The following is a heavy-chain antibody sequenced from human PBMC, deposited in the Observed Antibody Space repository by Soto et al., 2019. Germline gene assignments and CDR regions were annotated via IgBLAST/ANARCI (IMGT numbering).Heavy chain of an antibody. CDR2: ILPISGTA. Sequence: QVQLVQSGAEVKRPGSSVRVSCKASGGVFSLYGFSWVRQVPGHGPEWVGGILPISGTANYAQKYQGRVTIIVDKSTSTGYMELNSLTYEDTAVYYGASTGEAPEVDGSGRGDAFDIWGPGTKVTVSS. V-gene: IGHV1-69*06. CDR1: GGVFSLYG. J-gene: IGHJ3*02. D-gene: IGHD1-26*01. CDR3: ASTGEAPEVDGSGRGDAFDI.